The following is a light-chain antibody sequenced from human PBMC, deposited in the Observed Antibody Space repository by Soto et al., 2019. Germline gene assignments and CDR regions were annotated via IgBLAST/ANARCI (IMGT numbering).Light chain of an antibody. J-gene: IGLJ3*02. V-gene: IGLV1-47*02. Sequence: QSVLTQPPSASGTPGQRVTISCSGSSSNIGSNYVYWYQQLPGTAPKLLIYSNNQRPSGVPDRFYGSKSGTSASLAISGLRSEDEADYYCAAWDDSLSAWVFGGGTKLHVL. CDR3: AAWDDSLSAWV. CDR1: SSNIGSNY. CDR2: SNN.